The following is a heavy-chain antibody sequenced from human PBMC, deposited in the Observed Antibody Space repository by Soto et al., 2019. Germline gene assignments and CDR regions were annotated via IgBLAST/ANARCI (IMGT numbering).Heavy chain of an antibody. D-gene: IGHD2-8*02. J-gene: IGHJ3*02. CDR3: AKATATGGGAFDI. V-gene: IGHV3-7*03. CDR1: GFTFSNYW. Sequence: PGGSLRLSCAASGFTFSNYWMNWVRQAPGKGLEWVANIQEHGNDKNYVDSVKGRFTISRDNAEASLFLQMNSLRTEDTAVYYCAKATATGGGAFDIRGQGTLVTVS. CDR2: IQEHGNDK.